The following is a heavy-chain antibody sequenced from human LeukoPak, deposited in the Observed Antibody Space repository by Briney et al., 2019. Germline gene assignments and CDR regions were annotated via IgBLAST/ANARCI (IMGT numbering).Heavy chain of an antibody. J-gene: IGHJ4*02. V-gene: IGHV1-2*02. CDR3: ARGGEDYYDTSGYSNPFAY. CDR2: INPNSGGT. D-gene: IGHD3-22*01. Sequence: ASVKVSCKVSGYTFTGYYLHWVRQAPGQGLEWMGWINPNSGGTNYAQKFQGRVTMTRDTSISTAYMELSRLRSDDTAVYYCARGGEDYYDTSGYSNPFAYWGQGTLVTVSS. CDR1: GYTFTGYY.